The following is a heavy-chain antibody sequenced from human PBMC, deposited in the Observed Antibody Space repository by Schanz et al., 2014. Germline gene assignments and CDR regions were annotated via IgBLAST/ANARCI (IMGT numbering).Heavy chain of an antibody. D-gene: IGHD3-3*01. J-gene: IGHJ6*02. V-gene: IGHV3-30-3*01. CDR2: ISNDGSIK. CDR3: AKEMADFSRGTYYGYYYCGLDA. Sequence: QVQLLQFGGGVVQPGRSLRLSCAASGFTFSSYAMHWVRQAPGKGLEWVALISNDGSIKYYADSVEGRFTISRDNSRNTLYVQVDSRSADATAVFYCAKEMADFSRGTYYGYYYCGLDAWGHGTTNTVS. CDR1: GFTFSSYA.